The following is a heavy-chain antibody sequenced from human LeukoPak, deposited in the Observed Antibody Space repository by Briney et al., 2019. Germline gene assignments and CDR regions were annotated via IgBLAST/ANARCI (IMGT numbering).Heavy chain of an antibody. J-gene: IGHJ4*02. CDR2: IFYKGNT. D-gene: IGHD3-3*01. CDR3: AKVHDFWSGYSLDY. V-gene: IGHV4-59*01. CDR1: GYDSISTYY. Sequence: SETLSLTCSVSGYDSISTYYWNWIRQPPGKGLEWIGQIFYKGNTNYNPSLESRVTMSVDTSKNEFSLKLKSVTAADTAVYYCAKVHDFWSGYSLDYWGQGSLVTVSS.